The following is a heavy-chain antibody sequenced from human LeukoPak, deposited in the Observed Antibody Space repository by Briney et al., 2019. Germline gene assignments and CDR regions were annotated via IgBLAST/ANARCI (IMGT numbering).Heavy chain of an antibody. V-gene: IGHV3-72*01. J-gene: IGHJ4*02. Sequence: GGSLRLSCAASGFTFSDHYMDWVRQAPGKGLEWVGRSRNKANSYTTEYAASVKGRFTISRDDSKNSLYLQMNSLRTEDTAVYYCTRGVRHNSGWDFDYWGQGTLVSVSS. CDR1: GFTFSDHY. CDR3: TRGVRHNSGWDFDY. D-gene: IGHD6-19*01. CDR2: SRNKANSYTT.